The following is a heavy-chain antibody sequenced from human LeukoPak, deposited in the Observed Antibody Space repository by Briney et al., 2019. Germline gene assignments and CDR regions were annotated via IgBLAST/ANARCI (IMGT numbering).Heavy chain of an antibody. CDR3: ARELGVSSGNFDY. V-gene: IGHV4-30-2*01. CDR2: IYHSGST. CDR1: GGSISSGGYC. Sequence: PSETLSLTCTVSGGSISSGGYCWSWIRQPPGKGLEWIGYIYHSGSTYYNPSLKSRVTISVDRSKNQFSLKLSSVTAADTAVYYCARELGVSSGNFDYWGQGTLVTVSS. D-gene: IGHD6-19*01. J-gene: IGHJ4*02.